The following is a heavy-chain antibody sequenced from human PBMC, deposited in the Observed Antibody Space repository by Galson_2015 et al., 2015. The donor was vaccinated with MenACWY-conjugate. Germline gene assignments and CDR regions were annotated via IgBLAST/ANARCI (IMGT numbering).Heavy chain of an antibody. D-gene: IGHD2-2*01. Sequence: SLRLSCAASGFTFSSYAMHWVRQAPGKGLEYVSAISSNGGSKYYADPVKGRFTISRDNSKNTLYLQMSSLRAEDTAVYYCVKGQVRRYCSSTSCPWGAFDIWGQGTMVTVSS. CDR2: ISSNGGSK. CDR3: VKGQVRRYCSSTSCPWGAFDI. CDR1: GFTFSSYA. J-gene: IGHJ3*02. V-gene: IGHV3-64D*06.